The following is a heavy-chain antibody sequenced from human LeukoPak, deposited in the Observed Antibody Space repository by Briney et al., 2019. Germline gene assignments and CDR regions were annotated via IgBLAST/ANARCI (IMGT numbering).Heavy chain of an antibody. J-gene: IGHJ4*02. CDR2: IYSGGST. CDR1: GFTVSSNY. Sequence: GGSLRLSCAASGFTVSSNYMSWVRQAPGRGLGWVSVIYSGGSTYYADSVKGRFIISRDNSKNTLYLQMNSLRAEDTAVYYCARAGGYSYGYNYWGQGTLVTVSS. D-gene: IGHD5-18*01. CDR3: ARAGGYSYGYNY. V-gene: IGHV3-66*01.